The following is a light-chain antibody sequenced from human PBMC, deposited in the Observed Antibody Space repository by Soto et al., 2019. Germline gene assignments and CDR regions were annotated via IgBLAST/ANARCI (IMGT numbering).Light chain of an antibody. CDR3: QQYGSSPPT. V-gene: IGKV3-20*01. CDR2: DAS. J-gene: IGKJ5*01. Sequence: ENVLTQSPGTLSLSPGERATLSCWASQNVLSNYLAWYQQKPGQAPRLLIYDASNRASGIPARFSGSGSGTDFTLTIISLEPEDFAVYYCQQYGSSPPTFGQGTRLEIK. CDR1: QNVLSNY.